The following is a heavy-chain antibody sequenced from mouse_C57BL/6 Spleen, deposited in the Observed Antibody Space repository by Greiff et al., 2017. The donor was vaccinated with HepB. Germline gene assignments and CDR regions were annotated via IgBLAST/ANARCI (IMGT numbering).Heavy chain of an antibody. J-gene: IGHJ2*01. CDR1: GYTFTSYW. CDR3: ARSKGLLGYFDY. D-gene: IGHD1-1*01. Sequence: QVQLQQPGAELVKPGASVKLSCKASGYTFTSYWMHWVKQRPGQGLEWIGMIHPNSGSTNYNEKFKSKATLTVDKSSSTAYMQLSSLTSEDSAVYYCARSKGLLGYFDYWGQGTTLTVSS. V-gene: IGHV1-64*01. CDR2: IHPNSGST.